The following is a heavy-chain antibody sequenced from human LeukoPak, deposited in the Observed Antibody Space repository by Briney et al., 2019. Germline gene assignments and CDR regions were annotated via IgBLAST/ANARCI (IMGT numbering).Heavy chain of an antibody. CDR1: GGTFSSYT. CDR3: ARVLGYCSGGSCYAFDY. J-gene: IGHJ4*02. V-gene: IGHV1-69*02. CDR2: IIPILRIA. D-gene: IGHD2-15*01. Sequence: SVKVSCKASGGTFSSYTISWVRQAPGQGLEWMGRIIPILRIANYAQKFQGRVTITADKSTSTAYMELSSLRSEDTAVYYCARVLGYCSGGSCYAFDYWGQGTLVTVSS.